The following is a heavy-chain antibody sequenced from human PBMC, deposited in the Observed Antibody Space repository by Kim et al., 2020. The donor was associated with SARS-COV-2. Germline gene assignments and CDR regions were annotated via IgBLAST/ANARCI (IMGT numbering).Heavy chain of an antibody. CDR3: AREGHYDSSGYYQGLFDY. V-gene: IGHV3-48*03. D-gene: IGHD3-22*01. CDR1: GFTFSSYE. J-gene: IGHJ4*02. Sequence: GGSLRLSCAASGFTFSSYEMNWVRQAPGKGLEWVSYISSSGSTIYYADSVKGRFTISRDNAKNSLYLQMNSLRAEDTAVYYCAREGHYDSSGYYQGLFDYWGQGTLVTVSS. CDR2: ISSSGSTI.